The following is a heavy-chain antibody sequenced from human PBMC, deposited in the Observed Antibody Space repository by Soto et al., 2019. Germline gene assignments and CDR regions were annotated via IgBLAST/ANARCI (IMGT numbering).Heavy chain of an antibody. V-gene: IGHV1-69*06. D-gene: IGHD6-13*01. J-gene: IGHJ6*02. CDR3: ARSIAAAGRFAYYYGMDV. Sequence: VASVKVSCKASGGTFSSYAISWVRQAPGQGREWMGGIIPIFGTANYAQKFQGRVTITADKSTSTAYMELSSLRYEDTAVYYCARSIAAAGRFAYYYGMDVWGQGTTVTVSS. CDR2: IIPIFGTA. CDR1: GGTFSSYA.